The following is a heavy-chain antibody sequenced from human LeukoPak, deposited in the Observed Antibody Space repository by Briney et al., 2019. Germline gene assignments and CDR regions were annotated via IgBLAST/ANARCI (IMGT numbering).Heavy chain of an antibody. V-gene: IGHV4-39*01. Sequence: SETLSLTCTVSDGSISSSSYYWGWIRQPPGKGLESIGNIYYTGRTFYNPSLKSRVTISVDTSKNQFSLKLSSVTAADTAVYYCARRGPPRTMLRGVKSGWFDPWGQGTLVTVSS. D-gene: IGHD3-10*01. CDR2: IYYTGRT. CDR1: DGSISSSSYY. J-gene: IGHJ5*02. CDR3: ARRGPPRTMLRGVKSGWFDP.